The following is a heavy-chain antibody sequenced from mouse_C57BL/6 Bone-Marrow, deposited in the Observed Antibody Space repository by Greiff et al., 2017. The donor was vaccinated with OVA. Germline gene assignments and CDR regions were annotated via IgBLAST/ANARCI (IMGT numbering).Heavy chain of an antibody. CDR2: IHPNSGST. CDR3: ALTGYAMDY. Sequence: QVHVKQPGAELVKPGASVKLSCKASGYTFTSYWMHWVKQRPGQGLEWIGMIHPNSGSTNYNEKFKSKATLTVDKSSSTAYMQLSSLTSEDSAVYYCALTGYAMDYWGQGTSVTVSS. D-gene: IGHD4-1*01. J-gene: IGHJ4*01. CDR1: GYTFTSYW. V-gene: IGHV1-64*01.